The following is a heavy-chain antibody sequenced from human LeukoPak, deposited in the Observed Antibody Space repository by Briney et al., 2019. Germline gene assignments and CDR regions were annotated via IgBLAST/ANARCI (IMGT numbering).Heavy chain of an antibody. J-gene: IGHJ4*02. Sequence: SETLSLTCAVYGGSFSGYYWSWLRQPPGKGLEWIGEINHSGSTNYNPSLKSRVTISVDTSKNQFSLKLSSVTAADTAVYYCARANYYDSSGYYYEDYWGQGTLVTVSS. CDR3: ARANYYDSSGYYYEDY. V-gene: IGHV4-34*01. CDR1: GGSFSGYY. CDR2: INHSGST. D-gene: IGHD3-22*01.